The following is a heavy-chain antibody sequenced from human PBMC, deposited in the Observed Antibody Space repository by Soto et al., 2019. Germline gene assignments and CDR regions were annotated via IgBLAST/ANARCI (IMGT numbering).Heavy chain of an antibody. CDR3: ASPVYCSGGSCPFYYYYGMDV. Sequence: GGSLRLSCAASGFTFSSYSMNWVRQAPGKGREWVSSISSSSSYIYYADSVKGRFTISRDNAKNSLYLQMNSLRAEDTAVYYCASPVYCSGGSCPFYYYYGMDVWGQGTTVTVSS. CDR2: ISSSSSYI. J-gene: IGHJ6*02. CDR1: GFTFSSYS. D-gene: IGHD2-15*01. V-gene: IGHV3-21*01.